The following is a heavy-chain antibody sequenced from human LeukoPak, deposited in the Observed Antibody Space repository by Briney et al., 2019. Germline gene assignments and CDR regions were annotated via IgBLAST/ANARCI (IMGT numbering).Heavy chain of an antibody. J-gene: IGHJ5*02. CDR1: GGSVTTYY. D-gene: IGHD1-1*01. V-gene: IGHV4-4*09. CDR2: IYTNGGT. CDR3: ARHLHNQPSPSFDP. Sequence: SETLSLTCSVSGGSVTTYYWSWIRQPPGKGLEWIGYIYTNGGTNHNPSLKSRVTISVDTSKNQFSLKLTSVTAADTAVYYCARHLHNQPSPSFDPWGQGTLVTVSS.